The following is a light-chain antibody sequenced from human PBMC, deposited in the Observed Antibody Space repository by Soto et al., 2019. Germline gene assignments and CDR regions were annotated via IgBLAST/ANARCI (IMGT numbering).Light chain of an antibody. CDR1: TSDIGAFDY. V-gene: IGLV2-11*01. CDR3: CSTAGSYSSVL. CDR2: NVS. J-gene: IGLJ3*02. Sequence: QSALTQPRSVSGSPGQPVTISCAGTTSDIGAFDYVSWYQQLPGKAPKLIIYNVSKRPSGVPSRFSGSKSGTTASLSISGVQAEDEADYYCCSTAGSYSSVLFGGGTKFTVL.